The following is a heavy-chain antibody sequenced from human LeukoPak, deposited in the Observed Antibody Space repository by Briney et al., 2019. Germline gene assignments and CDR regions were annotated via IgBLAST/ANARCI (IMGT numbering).Heavy chain of an antibody. D-gene: IGHD6-13*01. CDR1: GGSISSYY. V-gene: IGHV4-59*12. Sequence: SSETLSLTCTVSGGSISSYYWSWIRQPPGKGLEWIGYIYYSGSTNYNPSLKSRVTMSVDTSKNQFSLKLSSVTAADTAVYYCARDKDGSSWFTTLDYWGQGTLVTVSS. CDR2: IYYSGST. J-gene: IGHJ4*02. CDR3: ARDKDGSSWFTTLDY.